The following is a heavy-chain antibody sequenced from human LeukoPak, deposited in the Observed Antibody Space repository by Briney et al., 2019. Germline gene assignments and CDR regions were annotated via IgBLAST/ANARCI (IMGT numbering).Heavy chain of an antibody. CDR2: ISGDGGST. Sequence: LAGGSLTPSCAASGFTFHDFAMHWVRQAPGKGLEWVSLISGDGGSTYYADSVKGRFTISRDNSKNSLYLQMNSLRTEDTALYYCAKGDRAAGDWGHWGQGTLVTVSS. D-gene: IGHD2-21*02. CDR1: GFTFHDFA. V-gene: IGHV3-43*02. CDR3: AKGDRAAGDWGH. J-gene: IGHJ1*01.